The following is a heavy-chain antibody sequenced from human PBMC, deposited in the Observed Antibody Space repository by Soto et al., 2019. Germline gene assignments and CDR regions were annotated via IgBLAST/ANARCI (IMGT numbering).Heavy chain of an antibody. CDR1: GFMFNNYA. V-gene: IGHV3-23*01. CDR2: VSVSGGTT. CDR3: AKGIYYYDSSGYRLFDY. D-gene: IGHD3-22*01. Sequence: GGSLRLSCAASGFMFNNYAMSWVRQAPGKGLEWVSTVSVSGGTTYYADSLKGRFTISRDNSKKTVYLQMNRLRADDKAIYYCAKGIYYYDSSGYRLFDYWGQGTLVTVPQ. J-gene: IGHJ4*02.